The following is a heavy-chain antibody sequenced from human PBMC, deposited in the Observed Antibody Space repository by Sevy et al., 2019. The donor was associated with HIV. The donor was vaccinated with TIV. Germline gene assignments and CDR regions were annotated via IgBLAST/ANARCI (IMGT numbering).Heavy chain of an antibody. D-gene: IGHD3-16*01. CDR2: ISHDGSYQ. CDR1: RFTFSTYD. J-gene: IGHJ4*02. Sequence: GGSLRLSCAASRFTFSTYDIHWVRQAPGKGLEWVAVISHDGSYQYYTDSVKGRFTISRDDSKNKAYLQMNSLRADDSGVYYCAKGQGYDYIWGNERSEYYFDDWGQGTLVTVSS. V-gene: IGHV3-30*18. CDR3: AKGQGYDYIWGNERSEYYFDD.